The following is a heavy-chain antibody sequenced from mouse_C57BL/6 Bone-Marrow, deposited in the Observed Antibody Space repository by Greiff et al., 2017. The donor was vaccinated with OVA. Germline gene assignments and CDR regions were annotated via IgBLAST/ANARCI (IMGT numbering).Heavy chain of an antibody. CDR3: ARYIYYFDY. V-gene: IGHV7-3*01. Sequence: EVKVVESGGGLVQPGGSLSLSCAASGFTFTDYYMSWVRQPPGKALEWLGFIRNKANGYTTEYSASVKGRFTISRDNSQSILYLQMNALRAEDSATYYCARYIYYFDYWGKGTTLTVSS. CDR2: IRNKANGYTT. CDR1: GFTFTDYY. J-gene: IGHJ2*01.